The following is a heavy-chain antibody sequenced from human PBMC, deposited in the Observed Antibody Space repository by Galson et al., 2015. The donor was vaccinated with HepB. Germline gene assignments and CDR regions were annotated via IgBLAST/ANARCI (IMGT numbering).Heavy chain of an antibody. CDR1: GFTFIPDT. V-gene: IGHV3-30*04. D-gene: IGHD1-26*01. CDR3: ARGKSGSYYPFLDN. Sequence: SLRLSCAVSGFTFIPDTMHWVRQAPGKGLEWVALISSDGSDKYYADSVKGRFTISRDNSKNTLYLQMNSLRAEDTAVYYCARGKSGSYYPFLDNWGQGIPVTVSS. J-gene: IGHJ4*02. CDR2: ISSDGSDK.